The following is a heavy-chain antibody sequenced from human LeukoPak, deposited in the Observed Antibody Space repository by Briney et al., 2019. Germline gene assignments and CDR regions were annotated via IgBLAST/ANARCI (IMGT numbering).Heavy chain of an antibody. D-gene: IGHD3-9*01. J-gene: IGHJ4*02. CDR1: GFTFNTYA. CDR3: AKWGDYDILTGYYVSDF. Sequence: GGSLRLSCAASGFTFNTYALTWVRQAPGKGLEWVSSISFRGTITYYADSVKGRFTISRDNSRNTLYVEMNTLRAEDTAVYYCAKWGDYDILTGYYVSDFWGQGALVTVSS. CDR2: ISFRGTIT. V-gene: IGHV3-23*01.